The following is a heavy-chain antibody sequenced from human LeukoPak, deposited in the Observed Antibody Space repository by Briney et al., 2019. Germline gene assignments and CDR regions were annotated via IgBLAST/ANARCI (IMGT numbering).Heavy chain of an antibody. CDR1: GYTFTGYH. Sequence: GASVKVSCKASGYTFTGYHMHWVRQAPGQGLEWMGWINPNSGGTNYAQKFQGRVTMTRDTSISTAYMELSRLRSDDTAVYYCARSYCSSTSCYEGAFDYWGQGTLVTVSS. CDR2: INPNSGGT. D-gene: IGHD2-2*01. V-gene: IGHV1-2*02. J-gene: IGHJ4*02. CDR3: ARSYCSSTSCYEGAFDY.